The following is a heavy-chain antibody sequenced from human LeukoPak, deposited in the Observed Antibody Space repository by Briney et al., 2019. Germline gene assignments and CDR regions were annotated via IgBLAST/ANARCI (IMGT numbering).Heavy chain of an antibody. CDR2: VSSSGSTI. CDR1: GFTFSDYY. CDR3: ARETSSGWYVDY. J-gene: IGHJ4*02. D-gene: IGHD6-19*01. Sequence: GGSLRLSXAASGFTFSDYYMSWIRQAPGKGLEWVSYVSSSGSTIYYADSVKGRFTISRDNAKNSLYLQMNSLRAEDTAVYYCARETSSGWYVDYWGQRTLVTASS. V-gene: IGHV3-11*04.